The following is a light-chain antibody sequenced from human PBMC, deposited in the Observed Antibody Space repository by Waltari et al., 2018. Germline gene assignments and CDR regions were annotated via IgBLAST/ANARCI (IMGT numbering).Light chain of an antibody. CDR2: GAS. Sequence: EIVLTQSPGTLSLSPGDRATLSCRASQSVSRTLAWYQQKPGQAPKLLIYGASIRATGIPDRFTGSGSVTDFSLTISSLEPEDFAIYFCQHYVRLPATFGQGTKVEIK. CDR3: QHYVRLPAT. CDR1: QSVSRT. V-gene: IGKV3-20*01. J-gene: IGKJ1*01.